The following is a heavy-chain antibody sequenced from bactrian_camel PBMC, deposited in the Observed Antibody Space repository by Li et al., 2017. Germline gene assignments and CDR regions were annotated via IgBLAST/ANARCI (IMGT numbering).Heavy chain of an antibody. CDR1: GSGYTPTSRC. V-gene: IGHV3S40*01. CDR3: AVQFLEASCARVHAIDD. CDR2: IRPAGATT. D-gene: IGHD4*01. J-gene: IGHJ4*01. Sequence: VQLVESGGGSVQAGGSLRLSCSASGSGYTPTSRCVGWFRQAPGKKREGVASIRPAGATTAYASSARDRFVISLDTATDTVYLQMNSLRPEDTAMYYCAVQFLEASCARVHAIDDWGQGTQVTVS.